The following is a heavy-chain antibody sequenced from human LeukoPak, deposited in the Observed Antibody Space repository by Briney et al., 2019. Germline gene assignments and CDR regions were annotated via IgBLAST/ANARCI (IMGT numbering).Heavy chain of an antibody. Sequence: SETLSLTCTVSGGSISSYYWSWIRQPPGEGLEWIAYIHYSGSTNYNPSLKSRVTMSLDTSKNQFFLRLTSVTAADTAVYFCAATVAGARGWFDPWGRGTLVTVSS. CDR1: GGSISSYY. D-gene: IGHD6-19*01. CDR2: IHYSGST. J-gene: IGHJ5*02. CDR3: AATVAGARGWFDP. V-gene: IGHV4-59*08.